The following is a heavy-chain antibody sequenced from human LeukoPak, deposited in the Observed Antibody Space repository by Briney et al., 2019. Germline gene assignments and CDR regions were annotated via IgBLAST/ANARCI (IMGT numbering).Heavy chain of an antibody. Sequence: GGSLRLSCAASGFTFDDYAMHWVRQAPGKGLEWVSGISWNSGSIGYADSVKGRFTISRDNAKNSLYLQMNSLGAEDTALYYCAKASEYSYGFFDYWGQGTLVTVSS. CDR3: AKASEYSYGFFDY. J-gene: IGHJ4*02. V-gene: IGHV3-9*01. CDR2: ISWNSGSI. CDR1: GFTFDDYA. D-gene: IGHD5-18*01.